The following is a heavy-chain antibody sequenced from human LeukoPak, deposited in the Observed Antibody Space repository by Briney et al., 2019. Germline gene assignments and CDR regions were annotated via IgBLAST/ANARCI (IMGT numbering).Heavy chain of an antibody. CDR1: GYTFTSYW. J-gene: IGHJ4*02. CDR3: ARHSHYDFWSGYLDY. D-gene: IGHD3-3*01. V-gene: IGHV5-10-1*01. CDR2: IDPSDSYT. Sequence: GESLKISCKGSGYTFTSYWISLVRQMPGKGLEWMGKIDPSDSYTSYSPSFQGHVTISADKSISAAFLQWSSLKASDTAMYYCARHSHYDFWSGYLDYWGQGTLVTVSS.